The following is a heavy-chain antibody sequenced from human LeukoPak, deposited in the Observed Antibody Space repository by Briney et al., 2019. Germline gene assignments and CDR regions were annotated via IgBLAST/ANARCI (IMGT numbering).Heavy chain of an antibody. CDR3: ARDLGTYYGSGNLGAFDI. Sequence: ASVKVSCKASGGTFSSYAISWVRQAPGQGPEWLGWISTYNGNTNYVEELQGRVTLTTDTSTRTAYMELRSLRSDDTAVYYCARDLGTYYGSGNLGAFDIWGQGTKVTVSS. CDR2: ISTYNGNT. CDR1: GGTFSSYA. D-gene: IGHD3-10*01. V-gene: IGHV1-18*01. J-gene: IGHJ3*02.